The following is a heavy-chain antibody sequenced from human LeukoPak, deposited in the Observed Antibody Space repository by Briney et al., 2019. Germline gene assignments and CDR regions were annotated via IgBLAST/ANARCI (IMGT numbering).Heavy chain of an antibody. V-gene: IGHV4-39*07. CDR2: IHYSGST. CDR3: ARVLRDSDAFDI. CDR1: GDSISTSNNY. D-gene: IGHD5-24*01. J-gene: IGHJ3*02. Sequence: SETLSLTCTVSGDSISTSNNYWGWIRQPPGKGLEWIGSIHYSGSTYYSPSLKSRVTISLDVFKNQFSLKLSSVTAADTAVYYCARVLRDSDAFDIWGQGTMVTVSS.